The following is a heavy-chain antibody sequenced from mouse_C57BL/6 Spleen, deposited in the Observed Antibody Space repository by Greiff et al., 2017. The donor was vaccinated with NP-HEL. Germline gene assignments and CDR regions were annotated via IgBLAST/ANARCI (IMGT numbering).Heavy chain of an antibody. CDR3: ARQGNYFDY. CDR1: GFTFSSYG. J-gene: IGHJ2*01. Sequence: EVQGVESGGDLVKPGGSLKLSCAASGFTFSSYGMSWVRQTPDKRLEWVATISSGGSYTYYPDSVKGRFTISRDNAKNTLYLQMSSLKSEDTAMYYCARQGNYFDYWGQGTTLTVSS. V-gene: IGHV5-6*01. CDR2: ISSGGSYT.